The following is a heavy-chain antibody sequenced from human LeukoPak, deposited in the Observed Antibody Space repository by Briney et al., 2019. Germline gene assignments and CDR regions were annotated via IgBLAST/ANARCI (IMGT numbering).Heavy chain of an antibody. CDR2: IGIAGDT. CDR3: ARSSNSLGEIDY. Sequence: GSLRLSCAASGFTFSSYDMHWVRQATGKSLEWVSAIGIAGDTYYPGSVKGRFTISRENAKNSLYLQMNSLRAGDTAIYYCARSSNSLGEIDYWGQGTLVTVSS. J-gene: IGHJ4*02. V-gene: IGHV3-13*01. D-gene: IGHD3-16*01. CDR1: GFTFSSYD.